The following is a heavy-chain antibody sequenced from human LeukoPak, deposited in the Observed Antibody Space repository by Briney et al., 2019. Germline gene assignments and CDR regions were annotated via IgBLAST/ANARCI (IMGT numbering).Heavy chain of an antibody. J-gene: IGHJ4*02. CDR2: IYYSGST. D-gene: IGHD1-26*01. Sequence: SETLSLTCTVTGGSITRRSDYWGWIRQPPGKGLEWIGSIYYSGSTYYNPSFKSRVTISVDTSRNQFSLQLSYVTAADTAVYYCARNESVLGTTGLNDFFDVWGQGSLVTVSS. CDR1: GGSITRRSDY. CDR3: ARNESVLGTTGLNDFFDV. V-gene: IGHV4-39*01.